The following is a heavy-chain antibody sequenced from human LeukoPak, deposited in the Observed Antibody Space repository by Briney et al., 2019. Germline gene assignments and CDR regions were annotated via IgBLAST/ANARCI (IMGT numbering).Heavy chain of an antibody. Sequence: PGTSLRLSCAASGFTFSSHGMHWVRQAPGMGLEWVALILYDGSNEYYADSVQGRFTISRDSSRNTLYLQMNSLRAEDTAVYYCAKDGTGGYYYLDYWGQGTLVIVSS. CDR2: ILYDGSNE. CDR1: GFTFSSHG. J-gene: IGHJ4*02. CDR3: AKDGTGGYYYLDY. D-gene: IGHD3-22*01. V-gene: IGHV3-30*18.